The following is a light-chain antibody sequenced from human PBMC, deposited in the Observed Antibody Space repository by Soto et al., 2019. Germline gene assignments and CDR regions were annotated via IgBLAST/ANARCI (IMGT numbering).Light chain of an antibody. J-gene: IGKJ4*01. Sequence: EIVLTQSPGTLSLSPGERATLSCRASHSFSSNYLAWYQHKRGQAPRLLIYGASNKATGIPGRFSGSGSGREFALTISRLEPEDFAVYYCQQYASSSLTFGGGNNVDI. V-gene: IGKV3-20*01. CDR3: QQYASSSLT. CDR1: HSFSSNY. CDR2: GAS.